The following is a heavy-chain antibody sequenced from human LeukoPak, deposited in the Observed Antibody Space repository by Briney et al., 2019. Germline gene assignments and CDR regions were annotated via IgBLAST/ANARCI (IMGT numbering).Heavy chain of an antibody. J-gene: IGHJ4*02. V-gene: IGHV1-2*02. CDR1: GYTFTSYD. CDR2: INPNTGDT. Sequence: VASVKVSCKASGYTFTSYDINWVRQATGQGLEWMGWINPNTGDTRYGQKFQGRVTLTRDTSIRTTYMELSSLRSDDTAVYYCARDERFCNGDNHYPDLGYWGQGTLVTVSS. CDR3: ARDERFCNGDNHYPDLGY. D-gene: IGHD2-15*01.